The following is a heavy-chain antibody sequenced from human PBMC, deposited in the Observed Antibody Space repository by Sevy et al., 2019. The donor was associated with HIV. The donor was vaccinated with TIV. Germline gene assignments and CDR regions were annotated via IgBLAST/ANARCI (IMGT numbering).Heavy chain of an antibody. CDR1: GFTFSSHG. CDR3: AKEGMASGPRLLWFAELLYRFDF. V-gene: IGHV3-30*18. Sequence: GGSLRLSCAASGFTFSSHGMHWVRQAPDKGLEWVAIISYDGSQKYYADSIKDRFTISRDNSKKRLYLQMNSLRPEDTAIYYCAKEGMASGPRLLWFAELLYRFDFWGQGTLVTVSS. CDR2: ISYDGSQK. D-gene: IGHD3-10*01. J-gene: IGHJ4*02.